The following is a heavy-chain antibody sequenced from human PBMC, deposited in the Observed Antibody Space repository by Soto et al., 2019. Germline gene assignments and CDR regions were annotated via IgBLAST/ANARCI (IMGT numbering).Heavy chain of an antibody. CDR3: AREGHYYDSTGFDL. CDR1: GFTVSSNY. D-gene: IGHD3-22*01. V-gene: IGHV3-53*01. CDR2: IYSGGST. Sequence: VGSVRLSCAASGFTVSSNYMSWVRQAPGKGLEWVSVIYSGGSTYYADSVKGRFTISRDNSKNTLYLQMNSLRAEDTAVYYCAREGHYYDSTGFDLWGRGTLVTVSS. J-gene: IGHJ2*01.